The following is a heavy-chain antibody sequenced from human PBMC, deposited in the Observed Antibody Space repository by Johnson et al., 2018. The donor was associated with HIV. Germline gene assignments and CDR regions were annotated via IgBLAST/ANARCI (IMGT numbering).Heavy chain of an antibody. V-gene: IGHV3-73*01. CDR2: IRSKANSYAT. Sequence: EVQLVESGGGLVQPGGSMKLSCAASGFTFSGSAMHWVRQASGKGLEWVGRIRSKANSYATAYAASVKGRFTISRDDSKNTAYLQMNSLKTEDTAVYYCTRQADIWGQGTMVTVSS. CDR1: GFTFSGSA. J-gene: IGHJ3*02. CDR3: TRQADI.